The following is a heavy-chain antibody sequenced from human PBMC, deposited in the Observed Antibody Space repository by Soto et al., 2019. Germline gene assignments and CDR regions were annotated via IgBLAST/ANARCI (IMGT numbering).Heavy chain of an antibody. J-gene: IGHJ5*02. CDR1: GFTFSSYS. D-gene: IGHD3-16*01. CDR3: ARDLHDYVSFRFDP. Sequence: PGGSLRLSCAASGFTFSSYSMNWVRQAPGKGLEWVSSISSSSSYIYYADSMKGRFTISRDNAKNSPYLQMNSLRAEDTAVYYCARDLHDYVSFRFDPWGQGTLVTV. V-gene: IGHV3-21*01. CDR2: ISSSSSYI.